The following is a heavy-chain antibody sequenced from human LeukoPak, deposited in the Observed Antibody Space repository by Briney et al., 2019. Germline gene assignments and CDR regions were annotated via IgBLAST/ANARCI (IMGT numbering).Heavy chain of an antibody. Sequence: SETLSLTCTVSGGSISSSTYYWDWIRQPPGKGLEWIGSIYYSGSTYYNPSLKSRVTISVDTSKNQFSLKLSSVTAADTAVYYCARWRQWLVTGGVDNWFDPWGQGTLVTVSS. CDR3: ARWRQWLVTGGVDNWFDP. D-gene: IGHD6-19*01. CDR2: IYYSGST. V-gene: IGHV4-39*01. CDR1: GGSISSSTYY. J-gene: IGHJ5*02.